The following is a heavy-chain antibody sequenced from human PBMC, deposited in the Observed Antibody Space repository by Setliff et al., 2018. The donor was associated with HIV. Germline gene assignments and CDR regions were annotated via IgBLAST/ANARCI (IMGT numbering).Heavy chain of an antibody. CDR3: FTAASGFIRAS. CDR1: GFSFTDAW. V-gene: IGHV3-15*01. CDR2: VKSKRDGETK. Sequence: NPGGSLRLSCAASGFSFTDAWMNWVRQVPGKGLEWVGRVKSKRDGETKDYAAAVKDRFTVSRDDLKNTLYLQMNSLKTEDTAVYYCFTAASGFIRASWGRGALVTVSS. J-gene: IGHJ5*02. D-gene: IGHD2-15*01.